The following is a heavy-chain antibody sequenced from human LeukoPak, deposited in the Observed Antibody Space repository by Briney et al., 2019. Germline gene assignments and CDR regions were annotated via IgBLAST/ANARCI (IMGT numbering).Heavy chain of an antibody. CDR1: GYTFIHDH. CDR2: LNPSGGNT. CDR3: ATVDTTMGVNVDY. V-gene: IGHV1-46*01. Sequence: ASVKVSCKSSGYTFIHDHVHWVRQAPGQGLEWMGILNPSGGNTIYAPKFQGRLTMTRDTATTTVYMELSSLRPEDTAVYYCATVDTTMGVNVDYWGQGTLVTVSS. J-gene: IGHJ4*02. D-gene: IGHD5-18*01.